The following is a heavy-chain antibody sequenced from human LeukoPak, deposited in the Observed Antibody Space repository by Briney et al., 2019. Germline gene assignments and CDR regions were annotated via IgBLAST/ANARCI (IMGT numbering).Heavy chain of an antibody. CDR1: GGSISSGGYY. D-gene: IGHD6-13*01. CDR2: IYYSGST. V-gene: IGHV4-31*03. Sequence: PSQTLSLTCTVSGGSISSGGYYWSWIRQHPGKGLEWIGYIYYSGSTYYNPSLKSRVTISVDTSKNQFSLKLSSVTAADTAVYCCASVQNVAAAGTGPWFDPWGQGTLVTVSS. CDR3: ASVQNVAAAGTGPWFDP. J-gene: IGHJ5*02.